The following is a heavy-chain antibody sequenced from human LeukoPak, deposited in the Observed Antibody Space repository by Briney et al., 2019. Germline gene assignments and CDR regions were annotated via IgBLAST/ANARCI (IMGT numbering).Heavy chain of an antibody. J-gene: IGHJ4*02. CDR1: GFTLSNYG. V-gene: IGHV3-23*01. CDR2: LSNTGGSI. CDR3: AKGYYGHVSFDC. Sequence: PGGSLRLSCTTSGFTLSNYGMTWVRQAPGKGLEWVSGLSNTGGSISYTDSVKGRFTISRDNSKNTLYLQMNSLRAEDTAVYYSAKGYYGHVSFDCWGQGTLVTVSS. D-gene: IGHD3-10*01.